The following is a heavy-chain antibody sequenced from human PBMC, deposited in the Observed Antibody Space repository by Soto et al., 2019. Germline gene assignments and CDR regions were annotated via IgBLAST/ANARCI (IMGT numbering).Heavy chain of an antibody. J-gene: IGHJ6*02. D-gene: IGHD3-10*01. CDR2: VIPIFGTA. V-gene: IGHV1-69*13. CDR1: GGTFSSYA. Sequence: SVKVSCKASGGTFSSYAISWVRQAPGHGLEWMGGVIPIFGTANYAQKFQGRVTITADESTTTAYMELTSLRSEDTAVYYCARFLSTKLWFGELFPAYGLAVWGQGTTVTVS. CDR3: ARFLSTKLWFGELFPAYGLAV.